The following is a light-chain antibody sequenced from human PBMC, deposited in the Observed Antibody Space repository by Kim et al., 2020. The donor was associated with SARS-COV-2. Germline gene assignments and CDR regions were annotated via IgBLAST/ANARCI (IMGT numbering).Light chain of an antibody. J-gene: IGLJ3*02. CDR2: DVN. CDR3: CSFTSSTTWV. V-gene: IGLV2-14*03. Sequence: GQPSTRSLHGTSRDVGGYIHVSWYQHHPGKAPKLIIYDVNQRPSGTSDRFSGSKSANTASLTISGLQAEDEAVYYCCSFTSSTTWVFGGGTQLTVL. CDR1: SRDVGGYIH.